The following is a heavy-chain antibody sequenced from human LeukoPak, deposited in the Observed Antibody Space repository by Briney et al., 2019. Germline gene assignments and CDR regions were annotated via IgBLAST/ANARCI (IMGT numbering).Heavy chain of an antibody. Sequence: KASQTLSLTCTVSGGSISSGDYYWSWIRQPPGKGLEWIAYMYYSGSTYYNPSFKSRVTMSADTSKNQLSLKLSSLTAADTAVYYCARPYYYDSRIDPWGQGILATVSS. CDR1: GGSISSGDYY. CDR2: MYYSGST. D-gene: IGHD3-22*01. J-gene: IGHJ5*02. CDR3: ARPYYYDSRIDP. V-gene: IGHV4-30-4*01.